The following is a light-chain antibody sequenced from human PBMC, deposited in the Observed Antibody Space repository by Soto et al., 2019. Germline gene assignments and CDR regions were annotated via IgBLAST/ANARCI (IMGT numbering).Light chain of an antibody. CDR3: QQYGSSGT. CDR1: QSVSSY. CDR2: GAS. Sequence: EIVFTQSPATLSLSPGERATRSCRASQSVSSYLAWYQQKPGQAPRLLIYGASNRATGIPDRFSGSGSGTDFTLTISRLEPEDFAVYYCQQYGSSGTFGQGTKVDNK. J-gene: IGKJ1*01. V-gene: IGKV3-20*01.